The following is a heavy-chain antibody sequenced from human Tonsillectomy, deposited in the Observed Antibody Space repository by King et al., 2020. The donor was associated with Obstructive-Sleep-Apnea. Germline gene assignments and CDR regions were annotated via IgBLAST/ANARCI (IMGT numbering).Heavy chain of an antibody. Sequence: VQLVESGGGLVQPGGSLRLSCAASGFTFSSYAMSWVRQAPGRGLEWVSAISCGGGSTYYADSVKGRFTISRDNSKHTLYLQMNRLRAEDTAVYYCAKTNWCDPWGQGTLVTVSS. CDR2: ISCGGGST. J-gene: IGHJ5*02. CDR3: AKTNWCDP. CDR1: GFTFSSYA. V-gene: IGHV3-23*04.